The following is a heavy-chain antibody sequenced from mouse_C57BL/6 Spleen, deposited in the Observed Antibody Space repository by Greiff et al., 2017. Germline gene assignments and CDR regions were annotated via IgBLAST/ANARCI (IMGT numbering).Heavy chain of an antibody. J-gene: IGHJ1*03. V-gene: IGHV3-6*01. CDR1: GYSITSCYY. CDR2: ISYDGSN. CDR3: ARVGPDGYGYFDV. D-gene: IGHD2-3*01. Sequence: VQLKESGPGLVKPSQSLSLTCSVTGYSITSCYYWNWIRQFPGNKLEWMGYISYDGSNNYNPSLKNRISITRDTSKNQFFLKLNSVTTEDTATYYCARVGPDGYGYFDVWGTGTTVTVSS.